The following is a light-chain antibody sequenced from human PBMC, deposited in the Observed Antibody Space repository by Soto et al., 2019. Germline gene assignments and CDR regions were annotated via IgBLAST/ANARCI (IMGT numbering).Light chain of an antibody. CDR3: CSFAGGATFV. CDR1: TNDIGGYNL. Sequence: QSALTQPTSVSGSPGQSITISCTGTTNDIGGYNLVSWCQQHPGKAPKLMIYEANKRPSGVSDRFSGSKSGNTASLTISPLQAEDEADYSCCSFAGGATFVFGGGTKLTVL. CDR2: EAN. J-gene: IGLJ2*01. V-gene: IGLV2-23*02.